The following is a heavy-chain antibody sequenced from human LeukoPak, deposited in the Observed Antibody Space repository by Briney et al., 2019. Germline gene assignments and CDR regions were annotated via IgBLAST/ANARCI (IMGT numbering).Heavy chain of an antibody. Sequence: SETLSLTXAVYGGSFSGYYWSWIRQPPGKGLEWIGEINHSGSTNYNPSLKSRVTISVDTSKNQFSLKLSSVTAADTAVYYCATSSGYKNHWGQGTLVTVSS. D-gene: IGHD3-22*01. V-gene: IGHV4-34*01. CDR1: GGSFSGYY. J-gene: IGHJ4*02. CDR3: ATSSGYKNH. CDR2: INHSGST.